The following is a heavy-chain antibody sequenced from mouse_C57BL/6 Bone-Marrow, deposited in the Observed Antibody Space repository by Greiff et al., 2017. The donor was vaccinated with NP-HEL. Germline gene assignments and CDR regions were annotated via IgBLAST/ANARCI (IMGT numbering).Heavy chain of an antibody. CDR2: IHPNSGST. CDR1: GYTFTSYW. V-gene: IGHV1-64*01. Sequence: VQLQQPGAELVKPGASVKLSCKASGYTFTSYWMHWVKQRPGQGLEWIGMIHPNSGSTNYNEKFKSKATLTVDKSSRTAYMQLSSLTSEDSAVYDGARERYGSSQAWVAYWGQGTLVTVSA. CDR3: ARERYGSSQAWVAY. J-gene: IGHJ3*01. D-gene: IGHD1-1*01.